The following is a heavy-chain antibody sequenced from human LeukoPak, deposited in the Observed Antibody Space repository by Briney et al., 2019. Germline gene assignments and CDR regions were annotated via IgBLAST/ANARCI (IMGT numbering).Heavy chain of an antibody. CDR3: ARGTSSGWPDYLDY. D-gene: IGHD6-19*01. V-gene: IGHV3-74*01. CDR1: GFSLDSHW. J-gene: IGHJ4*02. CDR2: INADGQSV. Sequence: GGSLRLSCTASGFSLDSHWMHWVRQVPGKGLVWLSRINADGQSVGYADSVRGRFTISRDNARNTVYLQTNSLRPEDTAVYYCARGTSSGWPDYLDYWAREPWSPSLQ.